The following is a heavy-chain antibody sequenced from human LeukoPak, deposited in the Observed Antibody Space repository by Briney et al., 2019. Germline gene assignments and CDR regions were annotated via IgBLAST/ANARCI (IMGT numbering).Heavy chain of an antibody. CDR2: ISSSSSTI. J-gene: IGHJ3*02. D-gene: IGHD3-22*01. CDR1: GFTFSSYS. Sequence: GGSLRLSCAASGFTFSSYSMNWVRRAPGKGLEWVSYISSSSSTIYYADSVKGRFTISRDNAKNSLYLQMNSLRDEDTAVYYCARESFPVYDSSGYPEAFDIWGQGTMVTVSS. CDR3: ARESFPVYDSSGYPEAFDI. V-gene: IGHV3-48*02.